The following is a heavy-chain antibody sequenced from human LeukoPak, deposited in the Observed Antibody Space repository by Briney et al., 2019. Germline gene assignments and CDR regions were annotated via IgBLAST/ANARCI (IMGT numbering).Heavy chain of an antibody. CDR1: GFTFSSYS. Sequence: PGGSLRLSCAASGFTFSSYSMNWVREDPGKGLGRFSSISSSSSYIYYADSVKGRFTISRDNAKNSLYLQMNSLRAEDTAVYYCARDQYYYDSSGYYPDAFDIWGQGTMVTVSS. V-gene: IGHV3-21*01. CDR2: ISSSSSYI. D-gene: IGHD3-22*01. CDR3: ARDQYYYDSSGYYPDAFDI. J-gene: IGHJ3*02.